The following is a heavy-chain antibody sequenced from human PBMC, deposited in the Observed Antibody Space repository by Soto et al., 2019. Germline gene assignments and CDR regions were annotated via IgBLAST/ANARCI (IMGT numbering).Heavy chain of an antibody. CDR3: TTEAYYDFWSVGNYFDY. CDR2: IKSKTDGGTT. J-gene: IGHJ4*02. D-gene: IGHD3-3*01. Sequence: GGSLRLSCAASGFTFSNAWMSWVRQAPGKGLEWVGRIKSKTDGGTTDYAAPVKGRFTISRDDSKNTLYLQMNSLKTEDTAVYYCTTEAYYDFWSVGNYFDYWGQGTLVTVSS. CDR1: GFTFSNAW. V-gene: IGHV3-15*01.